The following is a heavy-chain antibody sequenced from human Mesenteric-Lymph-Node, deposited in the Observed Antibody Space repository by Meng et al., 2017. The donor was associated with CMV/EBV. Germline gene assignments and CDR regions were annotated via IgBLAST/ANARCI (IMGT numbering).Heavy chain of an antibody. D-gene: IGHD3-22*01. CDR2: VSGSGDST. J-gene: IGHJ4*02. CDR3: AKIDDRSAYYYGVADY. CDR1: GFTFRTYA. Sequence: GGSLRLSCAASGFTFRTYAMSWVRQAPGKGLEWVSAVSGSGDSTYYADSVKGRFTISRDNSKNTLFLQMNRLRVEDTAVYYCAKIDDRSAYYYGVADYWGQGTLVTVSS. V-gene: IGHV3-23*01.